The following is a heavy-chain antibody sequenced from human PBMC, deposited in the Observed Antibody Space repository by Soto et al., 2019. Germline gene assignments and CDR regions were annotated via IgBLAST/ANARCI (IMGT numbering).Heavy chain of an antibody. Sequence: PGGSLRLSCAASGFTFSNYWMSWVGQAPGKGLEWVANIKPDGSEGYYADSVKGRFTISRDNAKNTLYIQMNSLRAEGTAVYYCAKILVDDFWSTDYWGQGTLVTVSS. CDR3: AKILVDDFWSTDY. D-gene: IGHD3-3*01. CDR1: GFTFSNYW. CDR2: IKPDGSEG. J-gene: IGHJ4*02. V-gene: IGHV3-7*03.